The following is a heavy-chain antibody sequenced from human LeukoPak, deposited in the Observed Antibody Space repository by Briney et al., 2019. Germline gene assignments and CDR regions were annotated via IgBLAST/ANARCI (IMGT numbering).Heavy chain of an antibody. CDR1: GYTFTIYG. Sequence: GASVNVSCKASGYTFTIYGISWVRQAPGQGLEWMGWISAYNGKTNYAQKFQGRVTMTTDTSTSTAYMELRSLRSDDTAVYYCARAYYYDSSGYQDDFDYWGQGTLVTVSS. CDR3: ARAYYYDSSGYQDDFDY. D-gene: IGHD3-22*01. J-gene: IGHJ4*02. V-gene: IGHV1-18*01. CDR2: ISAYNGKT.